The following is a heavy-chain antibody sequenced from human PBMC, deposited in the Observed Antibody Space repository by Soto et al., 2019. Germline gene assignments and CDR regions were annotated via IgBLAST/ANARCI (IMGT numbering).Heavy chain of an antibody. CDR2: TYYRSKWYS. Sequence: QVQLQQSGPGLVKPSQTLSLTCDISGDSVSSNSAAWNWIRQTPSRGLEWLGRTYYRSKWYSNYAISVKSRVTVNPDTFKNQFSLQLNSVTPEDTAVYYCARGSWDDVSGHYYMDVWGKGPTVTVSS. D-gene: IGHD1-1*01. CDR3: ARGSWDDVSGHYYMDV. CDR1: GDSVSSNSAA. V-gene: IGHV6-1*01. J-gene: IGHJ6*03.